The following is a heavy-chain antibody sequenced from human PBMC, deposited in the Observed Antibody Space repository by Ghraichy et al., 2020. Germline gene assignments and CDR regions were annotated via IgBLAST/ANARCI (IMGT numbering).Heavy chain of an antibody. CDR1: GDSVSSNSAA. CDR2: TYYRSKWYS. D-gene: IGHD5-24*01. Sequence: SETLSLTCAISGDSVSSNSAAWNWIRQSPSRGLEWLGRTYYRSKWYSDYAVSVKSRITINPDTSKNQFSLQLNSVTPEDTAVYYCARVPEVRDGYATEQYYYYYYGMDVWDQGTTVTVSS. CDR3: ARVPEVRDGYATEQYYYYYYGMDV. V-gene: IGHV6-1*01. J-gene: IGHJ6*02.